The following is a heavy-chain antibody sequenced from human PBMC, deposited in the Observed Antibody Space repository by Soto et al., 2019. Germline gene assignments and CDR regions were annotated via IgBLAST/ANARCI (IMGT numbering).Heavy chain of an antibody. CDR3: AKDGTTTGIHYYAMDV. CDR1: GVTLTSYG. Sequence: VGSLRLSCEVSGVTLTSYGMNWVRHAPDKGLEWVSTIGRGGDTYYADSVKGRFTISRDNSKNTLFLQMNSLRAEDTALYFCAKDGTTTGIHYYAMDVWGQGTTVTVSS. CDR2: IGRGGDT. J-gene: IGHJ6*02. V-gene: IGHV3-23*01. D-gene: IGHD1-1*01.